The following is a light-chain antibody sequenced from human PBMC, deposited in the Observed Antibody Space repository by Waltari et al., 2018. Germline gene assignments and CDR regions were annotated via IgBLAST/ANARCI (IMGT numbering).Light chain of an antibody. CDR1: TRDVGGYNY. J-gene: IGLJ2*01. Sequence: QSALTQPASVSGSPGQPTPISCTGPTRDVGGYNYVPWYQQHPGKAPKPMIYEVSNRPSGVSNRFSGSKSGNTASLTISGLQAEDEADYYCSSYTSSSTVVFGGGTKLTVL. CDR3: SSYTSSSTVV. V-gene: IGLV2-14*01. CDR2: EVS.